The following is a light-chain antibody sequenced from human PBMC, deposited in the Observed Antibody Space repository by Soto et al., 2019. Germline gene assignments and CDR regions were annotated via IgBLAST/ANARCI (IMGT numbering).Light chain of an antibody. J-gene: IGLJ2*01. CDR1: SGHSNYA. Sequence: QLVLTQSPSASASLGASVKLTCTLSSGHSNYAIAWHQQQPEKGPRDLMKLNRDGSHSKGDGIPNRFSGSSSGAERYLTISSLQSEDEADYYCQNWGTGIVIFGGGTKVTVL. CDR3: QNWGTGIVI. V-gene: IGLV4-69*01. CDR2: LNRDGSH.